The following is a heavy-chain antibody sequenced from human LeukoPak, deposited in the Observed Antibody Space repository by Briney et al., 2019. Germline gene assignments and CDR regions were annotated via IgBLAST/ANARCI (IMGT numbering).Heavy chain of an antibody. CDR3: ITVPY. Sequence: GGSLRLSCAVSGFTFNKYYMHWVRQAPGKGLVWVSRISSDGSNTNYADSVKGRFTISRDNAKNTLYLQMNSLRAEDTAVYYCITVPYWGQGALVTVSS. CDR1: GFTFNKYY. V-gene: IGHV3-74*01. CDR2: ISSDGSNT. J-gene: IGHJ4*02.